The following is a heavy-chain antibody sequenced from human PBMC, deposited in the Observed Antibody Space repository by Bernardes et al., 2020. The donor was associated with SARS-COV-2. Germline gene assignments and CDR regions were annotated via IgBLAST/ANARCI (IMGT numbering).Heavy chain of an antibody. D-gene: IGHD3-10*01. V-gene: IGHV1-18*01. Sequence: ASVKVSCKASGYTFLNYGINWVRQAPGQGLEWMGWISGFSGDTRYTQRLQDRLTMTTDTSTGTAYMEVRGLRSDDTAVYFCARGFQGGFFDFWGQGTLVTVSS. CDR1: GYTFLNYG. CDR2: ISGFSGDT. J-gene: IGHJ4*02. CDR3: ARGFQGGFFDF.